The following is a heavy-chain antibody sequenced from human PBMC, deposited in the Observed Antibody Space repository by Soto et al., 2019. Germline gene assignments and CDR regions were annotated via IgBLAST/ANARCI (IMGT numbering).Heavy chain of an antibody. CDR1: GFTFSSYG. CDR2: ISYDGSNK. D-gene: IGHD6-13*01. Sequence: SGGSLRLSCAASGFTFSSYGMHWVRQAPGKGPEWVAVISYDGSNKYYADSVKGRFTISRDNSKNTLYLQMNSLRAEDTAVYYCAKDLRAAGTYMDVWGKGTTVTVSS. CDR3: AKDLRAAGTYMDV. J-gene: IGHJ6*03. V-gene: IGHV3-30*18.